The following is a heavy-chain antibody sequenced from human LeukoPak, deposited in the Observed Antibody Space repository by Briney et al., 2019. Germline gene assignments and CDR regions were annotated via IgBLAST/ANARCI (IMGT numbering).Heavy chain of an antibody. D-gene: IGHD3-10*01. Sequence: ASVKVSCKASGYTFTSYDINWVRQATGQGLEWMGWMNPNSGNTGYAQKFQGRVTMTRNTSISTAYMELSSLRSEDTAVYYCARATMVRGVIITEVWGQGTLVTVSS. CDR1: GYTFTSYD. CDR3: ARATMVRGVIITEV. J-gene: IGHJ4*02. CDR2: MNPNSGNT. V-gene: IGHV1-8*01.